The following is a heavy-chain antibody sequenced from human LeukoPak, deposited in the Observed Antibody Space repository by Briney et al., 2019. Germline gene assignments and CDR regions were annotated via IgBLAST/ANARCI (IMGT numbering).Heavy chain of an antibody. CDR2: IYYSGST. J-gene: IGHJ6*02. D-gene: IGHD2-8*01. CDR1: GGSISSYY. CDR3: ARIIMCTNGVCPYYYYYGMDV. Sequence: SETLSLTCTVSGGSISSYYWSWIRQPPGKGLEWIGYIYYSGSTNYNPSLKSRVTISVDTSKNQFSLKLSSMTAADTAVYYCARIIMCTNGVCPYYYYYGMDVWGQGTTVTVSS. V-gene: IGHV4-59*01.